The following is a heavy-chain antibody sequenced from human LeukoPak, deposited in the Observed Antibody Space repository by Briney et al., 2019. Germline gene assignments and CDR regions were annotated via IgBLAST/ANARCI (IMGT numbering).Heavy chain of an antibody. CDR3: AKQSYSGYYYYDAFDI. CDR2: IRYDGSNK. J-gene: IGHJ3*02. D-gene: IGHD3-22*01. Sequence: GGSLRLSCAASGFTFSTYGLHWVRQAPGKGLEWVAFIRYDGSNKYYADSVKGRFTISRDNSKNTLYLQMNSLRAEDTAVYYCAKQSYSGYYYYDAFDIWGQGTMVTVSS. V-gene: IGHV3-30*02. CDR1: GFTFSTYG.